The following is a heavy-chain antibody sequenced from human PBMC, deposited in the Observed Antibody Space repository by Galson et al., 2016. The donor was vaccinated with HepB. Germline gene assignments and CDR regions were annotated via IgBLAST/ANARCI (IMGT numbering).Heavy chain of an antibody. J-gene: IGHJ4*02. D-gene: IGHD2-8*01. CDR1: GYTFTSYA. CDR3: ARAYCLNGVCHSGYYFEY. Sequence: SVKVSCKASGYTFTSYAMHWVRQAPGQRLEWMGWINAGNGNTKYSQKFQGRVTIARDTSASTAYMELSSLRSEDTAVYYCARAYCLNGVCHSGYYFEYWGQGTLVTVSS. CDR2: INAGNGNT. V-gene: IGHV1-3*01.